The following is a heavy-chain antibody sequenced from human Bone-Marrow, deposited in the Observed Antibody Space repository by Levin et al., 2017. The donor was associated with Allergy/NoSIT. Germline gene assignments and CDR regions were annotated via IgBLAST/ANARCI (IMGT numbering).Heavy chain of an antibody. V-gene: IGHV3-30*04. D-gene: IGHD5-24*01. CDR1: GFTFSSYA. J-gene: IGHJ4*02. CDR3: ARDDGYNYTYFDY. Sequence: GGSLRLSCAASGFTFSSYAMNWVRQAPGKGLEWVAVISYDGSNKNYADSVKGRFTISRDNSKNTLYLQMNSLRVEDTAVYYCARDDGYNYTYFDYWGQGTLVTVSS. CDR2: ISYDGSNK.